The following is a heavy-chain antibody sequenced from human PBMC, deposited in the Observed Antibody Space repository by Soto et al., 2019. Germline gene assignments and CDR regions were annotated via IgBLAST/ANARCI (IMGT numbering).Heavy chain of an antibody. Sequence: PGGSLRLSCAASGFTFSTYVMSWVRQAPGKGLEWVAVISYDGSNKYYADSVKDRFTISRDNSKNTLYLQMNSLRAEDTAVYYCATEGDIVATPYFDYWGQGTLVTVSS. CDR3: ATEGDIVATPYFDY. D-gene: IGHD5-12*01. CDR1: GFTFSTYV. V-gene: IGHV3-30-3*01. CDR2: ISYDGSNK. J-gene: IGHJ4*02.